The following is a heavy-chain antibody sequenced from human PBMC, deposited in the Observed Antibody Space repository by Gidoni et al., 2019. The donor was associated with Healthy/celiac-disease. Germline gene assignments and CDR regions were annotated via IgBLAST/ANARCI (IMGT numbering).Heavy chain of an antibody. V-gene: IGHV4-4*02. CDR1: GGSISSSNW. CDR2: IYHSGST. CDR3: ARGGSQLPYYYYYGMDV. Sequence: QVQLQESGPGLVKPSGTLSLTCAVSGGSISSSNWWSWGRQPPGKGLEWIGEIYHSGSTNYNPSLKSRVTISVDKSKNQFSLKLSSVTAADTAVYYCARGGSQLPYYYYYGMDVWGQGTTVTVSS. D-gene: IGHD2-2*01. J-gene: IGHJ6*02.